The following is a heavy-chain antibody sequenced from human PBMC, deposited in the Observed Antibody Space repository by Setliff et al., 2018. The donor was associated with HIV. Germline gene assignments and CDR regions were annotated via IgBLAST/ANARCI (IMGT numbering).Heavy chain of an antibody. D-gene: IGHD3-3*01. CDR2: INPSGGST. V-gene: IGHV1-46*01. Sequence: VASVKVSCKASGYTFTNYYMHWVRQAPGQGLEWMGTINPSGGSTSYTHKFLGRVTMTKDTSTSTVYMELSSLRSEDTAVYYCARSPLYWRGCDWNLDLWGRGTLVTVSS. J-gene: IGHJ2*01. CDR3: ARSPLYWRGCDWNLDL. CDR1: GYTFTNYY.